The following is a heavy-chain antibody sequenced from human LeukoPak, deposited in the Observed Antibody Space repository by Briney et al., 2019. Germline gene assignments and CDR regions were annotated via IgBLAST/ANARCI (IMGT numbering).Heavy chain of an antibody. CDR2: INHSGST. V-gene: IGHV4-34*01. CDR3: ARLVVTAPTDY. D-gene: IGHD2-21*02. Sequence: PSETLSLTCAVYGGSFSGYYWSWLRQPPGKGLEWIGEINHSGSTNYNPSLKSRVTISVDTSKNQFSLKLSSVTAADTAVYYCARLVVTAPTDYWGQGTLVTVSS. J-gene: IGHJ4*02. CDR1: GGSFSGYY.